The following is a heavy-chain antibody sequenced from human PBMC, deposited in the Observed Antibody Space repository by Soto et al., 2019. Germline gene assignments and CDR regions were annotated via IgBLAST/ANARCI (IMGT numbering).Heavy chain of an antibody. CDR2: ISWNSGSI. D-gene: IGHD6-6*01. Sequence: GGSLRLSCAASGFRFEDYAMHWARQAPGKGLEWVSGISWNSGSIGYADSVKGRFTISRDNAKNPLYLQMNSLRPEDTALYYCAKAYSGSGGPFDYWGQGILVTVSS. V-gene: IGHV3-9*01. J-gene: IGHJ4*02. CDR1: GFRFEDYA. CDR3: AKAYSGSGGPFDY.